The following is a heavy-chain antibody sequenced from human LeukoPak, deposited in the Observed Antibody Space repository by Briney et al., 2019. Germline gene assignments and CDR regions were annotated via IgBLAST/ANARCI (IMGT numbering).Heavy chain of an antibody. J-gene: IGHJ4*02. Sequence: SQTLSLTCAISGDSFSSNSAAWNWLRQSPSRGLEWLGRTYYRSKLYNDYAVSVKSRITIDPDTSKNQFSLQLNSVTPEDTAVYYCATGNYYFDYWGQGTLVTVSS. D-gene: IGHD1-7*01. V-gene: IGHV6-1*01. CDR1: GDSFSSNSAA. CDR3: ATGNYYFDY. CDR2: TYYRSKLYN.